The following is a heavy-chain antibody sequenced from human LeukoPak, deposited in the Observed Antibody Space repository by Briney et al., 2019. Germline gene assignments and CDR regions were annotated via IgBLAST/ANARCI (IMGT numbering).Heavy chain of an antibody. CDR3: ARTSARGAQFDY. CDR2: IYASGGT. J-gene: IGHJ4*02. V-gene: IGHV4-4*07. D-gene: IGHD3-10*01. CDR1: GGSISNYY. Sequence: SETLSLTCTVSGGSISNYYWSWIRQPAGMGLEWIGRIYASGGTNYSPSLKSRVTMSVDTSNNQFSLNLSSVTAADTAVYYCARTSARGAQFDYWGQGTLVTVSS.